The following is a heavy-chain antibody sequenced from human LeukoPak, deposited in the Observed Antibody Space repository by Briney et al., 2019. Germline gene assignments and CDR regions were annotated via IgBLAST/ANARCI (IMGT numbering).Heavy chain of an antibody. Sequence: ASVKVSCKTSGYTFTGYYIHWVRQAPGQGLEWMGWINPNSGGTNYAQKFQGRVTMTRDTSISTAYMELSRLRSDDTAVYYCAREGTDSGYDYHWFDPWGQGTLVTVSS. CDR2: INPNSGGT. V-gene: IGHV1-2*02. D-gene: IGHD5-12*01. J-gene: IGHJ5*02. CDR3: AREGTDSGYDYHWFDP. CDR1: GYTFTGYY.